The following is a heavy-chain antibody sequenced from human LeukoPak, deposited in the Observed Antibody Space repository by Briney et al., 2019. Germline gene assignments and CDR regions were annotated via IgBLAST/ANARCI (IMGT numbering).Heavy chain of an antibody. J-gene: IGHJ6*02. CDR2: IIPIFGTA. V-gene: IGHV1-69*13. CDR1: GGTFSRYA. D-gene: IGHD3-3*01. CDR3: ARLRITIFGVVIPYYGMDV. Sequence: SVKVSCKASGGTFSRYAISWVRQAPGQGLEWMGGIIPIFGTANYAQKFQGRVTITADESTSTAYMELSSLRSEDTAVYYCARLRITIFGVVIPYYGMDVWGQGTTVTVSS.